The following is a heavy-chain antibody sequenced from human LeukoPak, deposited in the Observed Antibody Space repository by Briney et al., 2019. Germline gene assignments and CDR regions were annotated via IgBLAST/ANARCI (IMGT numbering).Heavy chain of an antibody. CDR3: ARSDILTGYRIFDY. CDR2: INHSGST. D-gene: IGHD3-9*01. V-gene: IGHV4-34*01. CDR1: GGSFSGYY. Sequence: PSETLSLTCAVYGGSFSGYYWSWIRQPPGKGLEWIGEINHSGSTNYNPSLKSRVTISVDTSKNQFSLKLSSVTAADTAVYYCARSDILTGYRIFDYWGQGTLVTVSS. J-gene: IGHJ4*02.